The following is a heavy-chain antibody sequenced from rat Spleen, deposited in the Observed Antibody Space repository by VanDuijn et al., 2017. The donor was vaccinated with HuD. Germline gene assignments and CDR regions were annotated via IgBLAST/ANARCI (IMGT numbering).Heavy chain of an antibody. CDR2: ISTAGDNT. CDR1: GFTFSDYY. J-gene: IGHJ1*01. CDR3: ARDYSNYFPYWYFDF. Sequence: EVQLVESGGGLVQPGRSLKLSCAASGFTFSDYYMAWVRQAPTKGLEWVASISTAGDNTYYRDSVKGRFTISRDNAKNTQYLQMDSLRSEDTATYYCARDYSNYFPYWYFDFWGPGTMVTVSS. V-gene: IGHV5S13*01. D-gene: IGHD1-2*01.